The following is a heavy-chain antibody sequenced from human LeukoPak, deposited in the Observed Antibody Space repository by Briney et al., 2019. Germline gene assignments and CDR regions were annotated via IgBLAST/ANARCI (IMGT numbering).Heavy chain of an antibody. D-gene: IGHD2-2*01. CDR1: GFTFSSYS. CDR3: ARDSMDGYYYYGMDV. J-gene: IGHJ6*02. Sequence: GGSLRLSCAASGFTFSSYSMNWVRQAPGKGLEWVSSISSSSSYIYYADSVKGRFTISRDNAKNSLYLQMNSLRAEDTAVYYCARDSMDGYYYYGMDVWGQGTTVTVPS. V-gene: IGHV3-21*01. CDR2: ISSSSSYI.